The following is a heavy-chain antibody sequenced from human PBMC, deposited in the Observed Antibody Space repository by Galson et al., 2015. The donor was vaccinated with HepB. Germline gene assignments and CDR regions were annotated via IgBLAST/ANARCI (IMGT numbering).Heavy chain of an antibody. V-gene: IGHV3-30*18. CDR2: ISSDGGTQ. J-gene: IGHJ4*02. D-gene: IGHD4/OR15-4a*01. CDR3: VKESGIPQYGAYFDY. CDR1: GFILSNYG. Sequence: SLRLSCAASGFILSNYGMQWFRQPPGRGLQWVAVISSDGGTQYYADSVKGRFTISRDTSKNMLHLQMDSLRPEDTAVYYCVKESGIPQYGAYFDYWGQGALVTVSS.